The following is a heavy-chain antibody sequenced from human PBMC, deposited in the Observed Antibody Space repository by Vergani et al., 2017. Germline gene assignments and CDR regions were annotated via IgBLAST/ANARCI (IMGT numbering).Heavy chain of an antibody. Sequence: ELQLVQSGAEVKKPGESLKISCKGSGYNFTNYWIGWVRQMPGKGLEYMGIIYPGDSDTRYSPSFQGQVTISADKSISTAYLQWSSLKASDTAMYYCARQVAVAGKWWGPYYYYGMDVWGQGTTVTVSS. CDR1: GYNFTNYW. J-gene: IGHJ6*02. CDR2: IYPGDSDT. V-gene: IGHV5-51*01. CDR3: ARQVAVAGKWWGPYYYYGMDV. D-gene: IGHD6-19*01.